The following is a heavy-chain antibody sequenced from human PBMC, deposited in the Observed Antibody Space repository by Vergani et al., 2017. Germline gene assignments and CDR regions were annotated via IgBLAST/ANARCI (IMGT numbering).Heavy chain of an antibody. Sequence: EVQLVESGGGWVKPGGSLRLSCAASGFTFSDYYMTWIRQAPGEGLEWVSGISGSGGFTYYADSVKGRFTISRDNSKNTMFLQMNNLRAEDTAVYYCAKDNVPGYYDSSGYCDYWGQGTLVTVSS. J-gene: IGHJ4*02. D-gene: IGHD3-22*01. CDR3: AKDNVPGYYDSSGYCDY. CDR2: ISGSGGFT. CDR1: GFTFSDYY. V-gene: IGHV3-23*04.